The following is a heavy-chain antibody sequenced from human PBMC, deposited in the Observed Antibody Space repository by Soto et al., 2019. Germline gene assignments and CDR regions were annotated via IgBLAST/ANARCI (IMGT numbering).Heavy chain of an antibody. Sequence: QVQLVQSGAEVKKPGSSVKVSCKASGGTFSNYAISWVRQAPGQGLEWMGGIIPVFGATNYAQKFQGRVTITADESTSTAYMEMSSLRSDDTAVYYCAREGADRDGSSVFDYWGQGTLVTVSS. CDR3: AREGADRDGSSVFDY. CDR2: IIPVFGAT. V-gene: IGHV1-69*12. J-gene: IGHJ4*02. CDR1: GGTFSNYA. D-gene: IGHD2-2*01.